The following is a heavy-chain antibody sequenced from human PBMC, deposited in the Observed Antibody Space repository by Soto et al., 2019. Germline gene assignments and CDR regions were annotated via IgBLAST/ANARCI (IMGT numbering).Heavy chain of an antibody. CDR1: GYTFTSYG. Sequence: QVQLVQSGAEVKKPGASVKVSCRASGYTFTSYGISWVRQAPGQGLEWRGWIRAYNGNTNYALKLQGRVTMTTDTATSTASRELRSLRSHGTDVYYCARDVPTMDVWGQGSTVTVSS. V-gene: IGHV1-18*01. CDR2: IRAYNGNT. J-gene: IGHJ6*02. CDR3: ARDVPTMDV.